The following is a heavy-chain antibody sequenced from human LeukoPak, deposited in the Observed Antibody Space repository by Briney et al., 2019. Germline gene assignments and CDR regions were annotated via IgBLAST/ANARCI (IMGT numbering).Heavy chain of an antibody. CDR3: ARGQQLVVFDP. Sequence: SQTLSLTCTVSGGSISSGGYYWSWIRQHPGKGLEWIGYIYYSGSTYYNPSLKSRVTISVDTSKNQFSLKLSPVTAADTAVYYCARGQQLVVFDPWGQGTLVTVSS. D-gene: IGHD6-13*01. CDR1: GGSISSGGYY. V-gene: IGHV4-31*03. CDR2: IYYSGST. J-gene: IGHJ5*02.